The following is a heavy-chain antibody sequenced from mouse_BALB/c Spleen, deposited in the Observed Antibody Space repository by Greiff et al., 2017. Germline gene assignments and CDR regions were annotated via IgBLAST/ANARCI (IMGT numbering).Heavy chain of an antibody. CDR2: ISYSGST. CDR1: GDSITSGY. V-gene: IGHV3-8*02. CDR3: ARYYWDGGAMDY. D-gene: IGHD4-1*01. J-gene: IGHJ4*01. Sequence: EVKLQESGPSLVKPSQTLSLTCSVTGDSITSGYWNWIRKFPGNKLEYMGYISYSGSTYYNPSLKSRISITRDTSKNQYYLQLNSVTTEDTATYYCARYYWDGGAMDYWGQGTSVTVSS.